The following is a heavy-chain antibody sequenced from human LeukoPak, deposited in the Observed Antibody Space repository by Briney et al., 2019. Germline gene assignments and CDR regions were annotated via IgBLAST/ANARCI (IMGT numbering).Heavy chain of an antibody. D-gene: IGHD1-26*01. CDR1: GFTFSSYA. V-gene: IGHV3-23*01. CDR2: ISGSGGST. CDR3: AKGLVGATHSDAFDI. J-gene: IGHJ3*02. Sequence: GGSLRLSCPASGFTFSSYAMSWVRQAPGKGLEWVSAISGSGGSTYYADSVKGRFTISRDNSKNTLYLQMNSLRAEDTAVYYCAKGLVGATHSDAFDIWGQGTMVTVSS.